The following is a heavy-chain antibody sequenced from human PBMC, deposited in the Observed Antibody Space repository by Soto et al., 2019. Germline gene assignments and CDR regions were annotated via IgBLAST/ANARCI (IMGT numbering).Heavy chain of an antibody. V-gene: IGHV1-18*01. CDR3: ARAVSYDKVWGSYRNSLPRDY. D-gene: IGHD3-16*02. CDR2: ISGYNGNT. CDR1: GYSFSSYG. J-gene: IGHJ4*02. Sequence: ASVKVSCKASGYSFSSYGISWVRQAPGQGLEWVGWISGYNGNTNYAQKFQGRVSMTTDTSTSTAYMELRGLRSDDTAVYYCARAVSYDKVWGSYRNSLPRDYWGQGTLVTVSS.